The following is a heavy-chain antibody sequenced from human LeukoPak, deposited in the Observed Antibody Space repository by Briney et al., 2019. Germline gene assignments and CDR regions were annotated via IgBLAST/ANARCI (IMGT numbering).Heavy chain of an antibody. CDR3: AKDLFGIAAAGTYLGLYYYGIDV. D-gene: IGHD6-13*01. CDR2: ISYDGSNK. V-gene: IGHV3-30*18. J-gene: IGHJ6*02. CDR1: GFTFSSYG. Sequence: GGSLRLSCAASGFTFSSYGMHWVRQAPGKGLEWVAVISYDGSNKYYADSVKGRFTISRDNSKNTLYLQMNSLRAEDTAVYYCAKDLFGIAAAGTYLGLYYYGIDVWGQGTTVTVSS.